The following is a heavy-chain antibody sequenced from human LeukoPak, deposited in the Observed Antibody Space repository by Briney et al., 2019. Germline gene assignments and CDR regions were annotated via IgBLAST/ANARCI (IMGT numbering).Heavy chain of an antibody. CDR2: IRISSSYI. D-gene: IGHD3-22*01. CDR3: AREADPYYYYSSGYCDY. V-gene: IGHV3-21*03. J-gene: IGHJ4*02. Sequence: PGPSLRLSCAASGFTFSSSGMSCVSQAPGKWLEWVSSIRISSSYIYYADSVKGRFTISRDNAKNSLYLQMSSLRAEDTAVYYCAREADPYYYYSSGYCDYWGQGTLVTVSS. CDR1: GFTFSSSG.